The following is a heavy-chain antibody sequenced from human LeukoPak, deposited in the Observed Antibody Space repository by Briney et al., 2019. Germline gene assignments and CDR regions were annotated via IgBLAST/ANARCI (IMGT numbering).Heavy chain of an antibody. CDR2: ISNSGGRT. CDR1: GLTFSNYA. CDR3: AKRMGYDFGHFDY. V-gene: IGHV3-23*01. Sequence: GGSLRLSCAASGLTFSNYAVGWVRQAPGRGLEWVSAISNSGGRTYYAGSVKGRFTISRDNSKNTLYLQMNSLRDDDAGVYYCAKRMGYDFGHFDYWGQGALVTVSS. D-gene: IGHD2/OR15-2a*01. J-gene: IGHJ4*02.